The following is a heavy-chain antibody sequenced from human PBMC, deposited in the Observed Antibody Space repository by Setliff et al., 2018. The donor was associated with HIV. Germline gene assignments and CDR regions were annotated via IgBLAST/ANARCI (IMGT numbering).Heavy chain of an antibody. CDR1: GYKFTGHH. CDR2: INPNLGDT. J-gene: IGHJ4*02. CDR3: ARQDIPTGYYLFDY. Sequence: GASVKVSCKASGYKFTGHHIQWMRQAPGQGLEWMGRINPNLGDTQYAQKFQGRIIMTRDTSINTVYMELSSLTSDDTALYYCARQDIPTGYYLFDYWGKGTQVTVSS. V-gene: IGHV1-2*06. D-gene: IGHD3-9*01.